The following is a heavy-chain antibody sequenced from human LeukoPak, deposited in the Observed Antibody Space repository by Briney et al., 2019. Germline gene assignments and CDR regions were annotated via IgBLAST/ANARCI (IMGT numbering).Heavy chain of an antibody. D-gene: IGHD6-19*01. J-gene: IGHJ4*02. CDR2: VYSGGST. CDR1: GVTVGNNY. V-gene: IGHV3-53*01. CDR3: AKDSLSRSGWETPFDY. Sequence: GGSLRLSCAASGVTVGNNYMNWVRQAPGKGLEWVSLVYSGGSTQYADSVKGRFTISRDSSKNTLYLQMNSLRADDTARYYCAKDSLSRSGWETPFDYWGQGTLVTVSS.